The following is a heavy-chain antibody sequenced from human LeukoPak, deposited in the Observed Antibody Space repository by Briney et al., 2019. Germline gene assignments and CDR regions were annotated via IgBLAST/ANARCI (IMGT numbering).Heavy chain of an antibody. V-gene: IGHV4-34*01. CDR3: ARGGNGCYFDL. CDR1: GASLRGSY. D-gene: IGHD1-14*01. CDR2: IDHSGSP. Sequence: SEALSLTFSVHGASLRGSYWSWIRQPPGKVLQWIGQIDHSGSPHSIPSLQSRVTISLDTSQSQVSLKVKSVTAADTAVYFCARGGNGCYFDLGGRGTLFTVSS. J-gene: IGHJ2*01.